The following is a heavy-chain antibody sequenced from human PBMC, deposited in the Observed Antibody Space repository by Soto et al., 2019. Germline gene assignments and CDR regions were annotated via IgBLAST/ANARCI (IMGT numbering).Heavy chain of an antibody. CDR2: INSSKRNI. CDR3: ARDRGVLLSAGTWYGFDP. V-gene: IGHV3-21*01. D-gene: IGHD6-13*01. J-gene: IGHJ5*02. Sequence: RGSLRLSCASSVFTFSSYSMTWVRQAPGRGLESVSSINSSKRNIYYADSGKGRFTISRDNAKNSMYLQMNSLRAEDTAVYYCARDRGVLLSAGTWYGFDPWGQGTMVTVSS. CDR1: VFTFSSYS.